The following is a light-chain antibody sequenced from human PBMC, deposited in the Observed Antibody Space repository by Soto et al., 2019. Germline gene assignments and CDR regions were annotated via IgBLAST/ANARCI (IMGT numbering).Light chain of an antibody. Sequence: EIVMTPSPATLSVSPGDRVTLSCRASQSVMNNLAWYQQRPGQAPRLLIYGASSRATGIPDRFSGSGSGTEFTLTISRLEPEDFAVYYCQQYGSSSWTFGQGTKVDIK. V-gene: IGKV3-20*01. CDR3: QQYGSSSWT. CDR2: GAS. J-gene: IGKJ1*01. CDR1: QSVMNN.